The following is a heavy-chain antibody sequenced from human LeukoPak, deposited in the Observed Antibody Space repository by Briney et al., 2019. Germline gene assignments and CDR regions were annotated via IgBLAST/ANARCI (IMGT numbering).Heavy chain of an antibody. CDR3: ARGLMVTGDAFDI. V-gene: IGHV4-4*07. CDR1: GGSISSYY. Sequence: SETLSLTCTVSGGSISSYYWSWIRQPAGKGLEWIGRIYASGSTNANPSLKSRVTMSVATSKNQFSLKLSSVTAADTAVYYCARGLMVTGDAFDIWGQGTMVTVSS. CDR2: IYASGST. D-gene: IGHD3-16*01. J-gene: IGHJ3*02.